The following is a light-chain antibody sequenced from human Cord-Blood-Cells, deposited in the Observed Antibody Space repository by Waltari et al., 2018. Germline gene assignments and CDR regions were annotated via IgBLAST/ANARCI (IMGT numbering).Light chain of an antibody. J-gene: IGKJ3*01. CDR2: WAS. V-gene: IGKV4-1*01. CDR1: QSVVYSSNNKNY. CDR3: QQYYSTPLT. Sequence: DIVMTQSPDSLAVSLGERATINCKSSQSVVYSSNNKNYLAWYQQKPGQPPKLLISWASTRESGVPDRFSGSGSGTDFTLTISSLQAEDVAVYYCQQYYSTPLTFGPGTKVDIK.